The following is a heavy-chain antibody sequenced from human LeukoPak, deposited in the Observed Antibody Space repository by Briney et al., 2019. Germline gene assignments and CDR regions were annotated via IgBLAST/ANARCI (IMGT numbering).Heavy chain of an antibody. J-gene: IGHJ4*02. V-gene: IGHV3-7*01. D-gene: IGHD1-26*01. CDR2: IKQDGSEK. CDR3: ARVRRQWELLSAYYFDY. CDR1: GFTFSSYG. Sequence: GRSLRLSCAASGFTFSSYGMHWVRQAPGKGLEWVANIKQDGSEKYYVDSVKGRFTISRDNAKNSLYLQMNSLRAEDTAVYYCARVRRQWELLSAYYFDYWGQGTLVTVSS.